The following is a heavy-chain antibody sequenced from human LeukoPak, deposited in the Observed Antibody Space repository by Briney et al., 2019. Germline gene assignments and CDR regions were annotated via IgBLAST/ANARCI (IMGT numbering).Heavy chain of an antibody. D-gene: IGHD3-22*01. Sequence: ASVKVSCKASGYTFTGYYMHWVRQAPGQGLEWMGWINPNSGGTNYAQKFQGRVTMTRDTSISTAYMELSRLRSDDTAVYYCATMGYDSSGYHFDYWGQGTLVTVSS. CDR3: ATMGYDSSGYHFDY. J-gene: IGHJ4*02. V-gene: IGHV1-2*02. CDR1: GYTFTGYY. CDR2: INPNSGGT.